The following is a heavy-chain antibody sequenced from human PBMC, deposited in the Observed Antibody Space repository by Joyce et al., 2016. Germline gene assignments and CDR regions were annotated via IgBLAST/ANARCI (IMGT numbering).Heavy chain of an antibody. D-gene: IGHD3-3*01. CDR3: ARARRITIFGVVIPRLDN. J-gene: IGHJ4*02. CDR1: GYTFTNFL. Sequence: QVQLVQSGAEVKKPGASVKVSCKASGYTFTNFLISWVLQAPGQGLEWMGWISAYNDDTNYALNLQGRVTMTTDTSTNTAYMELRSLRSDDTAVYYCARARRITIFGVVIPRLDNWGQGTLVTVSS. CDR2: ISAYNDDT. V-gene: IGHV1-18*01.